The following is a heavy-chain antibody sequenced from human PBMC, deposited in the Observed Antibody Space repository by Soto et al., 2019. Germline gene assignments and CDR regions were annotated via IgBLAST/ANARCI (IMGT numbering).Heavy chain of an antibody. CDR3: VQTTGWPGFDF. Sequence: EVQLVESGGGWIQPGGSLRLSCAASGFAVSSKYMTWVRQAPGKGLEWVSVIYGGGTTYYADSVKGRFTISRDTSKNTFYLQMNSLSAEDAAVYYCVQTTGWPGFDFWGQGTLVTVSS. V-gene: IGHV3-53*01. CDR2: IYGGGTT. CDR1: GFAVSSKY. J-gene: IGHJ4*02. D-gene: IGHD6-19*01.